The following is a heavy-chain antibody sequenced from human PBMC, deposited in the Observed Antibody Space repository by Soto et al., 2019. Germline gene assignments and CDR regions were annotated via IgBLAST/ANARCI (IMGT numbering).Heavy chain of an antibody. CDR2: IYYSGST. CDR3: ARARWLRRNYYYYYGMDV. Sequence: PSETLSLTCTVSGGSISSGDYYWSWIRQPPGKGLEWIGYIYYSGSTYYNPSLKSRVTISVDTSKNQFSLKLSSVTAADTAVYYCARARWLRRNYYYYYGMDVWGQGTTVTVSS. J-gene: IGHJ6*02. V-gene: IGHV4-30-4*01. D-gene: IGHD5-12*01. CDR1: GGSISSGDYY.